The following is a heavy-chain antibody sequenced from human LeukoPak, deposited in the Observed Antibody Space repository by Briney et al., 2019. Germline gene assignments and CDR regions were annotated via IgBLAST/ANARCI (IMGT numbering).Heavy chain of an antibody. CDR2: IIPIFGTA. Sequence: ASVKVSCKASGGTFSSYAISWVRQAPGQGLEWMGGIIPIFGTANYAQTFQGRVTITADESTSTAYMELSSLRSEDTAVYYCASSAYYYYYGMDVWGQGTTVTVSS. V-gene: IGHV1-69*13. CDR1: GGTFSSYA. CDR3: ASSAYYYYYGMDV. J-gene: IGHJ6*02.